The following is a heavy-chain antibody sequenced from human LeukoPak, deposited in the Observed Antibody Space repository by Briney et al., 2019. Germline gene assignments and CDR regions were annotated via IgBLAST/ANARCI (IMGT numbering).Heavy chain of an antibody. J-gene: IGHJ4*02. CDR1: GYTFTSYA. D-gene: IGHD2-15*01. CDR3: ARAGEYCSGGSCYSGVYFDY. CDR2: IIPIFGKA. Sequence: PRASVKVSCKASGYTFTSYAMNWVRQAPGQGLEWMGGIIPIFGKADYAQKFQDRVTITADESTSTAYMELSSLRSEDTALYYCARAGEYCSGGSCYSGVYFDYWGQGTLVTVSS. V-gene: IGHV1-69*13.